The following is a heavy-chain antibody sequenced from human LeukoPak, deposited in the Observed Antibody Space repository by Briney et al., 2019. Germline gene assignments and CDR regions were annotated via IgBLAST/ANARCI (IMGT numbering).Heavy chain of an antibody. CDR3: VRDFAYGEPDC. D-gene: IGHD4-17*01. Sequence: GGSLRLSCAASGFTVSSNYMSWVRQAPGKGLEWVSVIYSGGSTYYADSVKGRFTISRDNAKSSLFLQMNSLRAEDTAVYYCVRDFAYGEPDCWGQGTLVTVSS. CDR1: GFTVSSNY. CDR2: IYSGGST. J-gene: IGHJ4*01. V-gene: IGHV3-53*01.